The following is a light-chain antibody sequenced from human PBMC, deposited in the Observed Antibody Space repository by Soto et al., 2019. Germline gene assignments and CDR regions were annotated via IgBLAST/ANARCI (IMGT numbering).Light chain of an antibody. Sequence: SFLNQPASVSGSPGQSITISCTGTSSDVGGYNYVSWYQQHPGKAPKLMIYEVSNRPSGVSNRFSGSKSGNTASLTISGLQAEDEADYYCSSYTSSSFYVFGTGTKVTVL. CDR3: SSYTSSSFYV. V-gene: IGLV2-14*01. J-gene: IGLJ1*01. CDR2: EVS. CDR1: SSDVGGYNY.